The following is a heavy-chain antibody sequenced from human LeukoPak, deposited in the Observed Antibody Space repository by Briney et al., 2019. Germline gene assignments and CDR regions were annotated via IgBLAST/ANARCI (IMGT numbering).Heavy chain of an antibody. CDR3: AKSHNWNVVYYFDY. Sequence: PGGSLRLSCAASGFTFSSYAMSWVRQAPGKGLEWVSAISGGGGSTYYADSVKGRFTISRDNSKNTLYLQMNSLRAEDTAVYYCAKSHNWNVVYYFDYWGQGTLVTVSS. J-gene: IGHJ4*02. V-gene: IGHV3-23*01. D-gene: IGHD1-1*01. CDR1: GFTFSSYA. CDR2: ISGGGGST.